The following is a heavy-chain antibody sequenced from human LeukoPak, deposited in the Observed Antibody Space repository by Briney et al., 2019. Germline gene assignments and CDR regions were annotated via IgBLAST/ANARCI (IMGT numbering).Heavy chain of an antibody. CDR1: GYTFTGYY. Sequence: SVKVSCKASGYTFTGYYIHWVRQAPGQGLEWMGGIIPIFGTANYAQKFQGRVTITADKSTSTAYMELSSLRSEDTAVYYCATRRHYCSGGSCYFSFFDYWGQGTLVTVSS. CDR3: ATRRHYCSGGSCYFSFFDY. D-gene: IGHD2-15*01. J-gene: IGHJ4*02. CDR2: IIPIFGTA. V-gene: IGHV1-69*06.